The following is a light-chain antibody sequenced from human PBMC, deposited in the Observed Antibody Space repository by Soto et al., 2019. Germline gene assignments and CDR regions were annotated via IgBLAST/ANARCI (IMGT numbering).Light chain of an antibody. J-gene: IGKJ1*01. CDR1: QSVSSSF. Sequence: EIVLTQSPGTLSLSPGERATLSCRASQSVSSSFLAWYQQKPGQAPRLLIYGASSRATGIPDRFSGSGSGTDFTLTISRLEPEDFADYYCQQDDSSPWTFGQGTKVEIK. CDR3: QQDDSSPWT. CDR2: GAS. V-gene: IGKV3-20*01.